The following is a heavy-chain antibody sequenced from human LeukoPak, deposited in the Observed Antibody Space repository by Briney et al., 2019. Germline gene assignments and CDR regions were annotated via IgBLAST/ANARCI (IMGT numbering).Heavy chain of an antibody. CDR1: GYTFTSYG. CDR2: ISAYNGNT. CDR3: ARAYDFWSGYYTSEYFDY. D-gene: IGHD3-3*01. J-gene: IGHJ4*02. Sequence: ASVKDSCKASGYTFTSYGISWVRQAPGQGLEWMGWISAYNGNTNYAQKLQGRVTMTTDTSTSTAYMELRSPRSDDTAVYYCARAYDFWSGYYTSEYFDYWGQGTLVTVSS. V-gene: IGHV1-18*01.